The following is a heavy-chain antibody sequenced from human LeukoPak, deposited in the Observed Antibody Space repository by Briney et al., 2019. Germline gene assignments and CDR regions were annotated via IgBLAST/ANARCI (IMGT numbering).Heavy chain of an antibody. D-gene: IGHD3-22*01. Sequence: GASVKVSCKASGYTFTSYYMHWVRQAPGRGLEWMGIINPSGGSTSYAQKFQGRVTMTRDTSTSTVYMELSSLRSEDTAVYYCARDYRKRHYYDSSGPFDYWGQGTLVTVSS. CDR1: GYTFTSYY. J-gene: IGHJ4*02. V-gene: IGHV1-46*01. CDR2: INPSGGST. CDR3: ARDYRKRHYYDSSGPFDY.